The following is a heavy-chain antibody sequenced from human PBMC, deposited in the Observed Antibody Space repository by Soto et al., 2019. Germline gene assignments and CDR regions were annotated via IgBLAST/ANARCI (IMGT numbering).Heavy chain of an antibody. Sequence: EVQLLESGGGLVQPGGSLRLSCAASGFTFSSSAMSWVRQAPGKGLEWVSAISGGGSTYYADSVKGRFTISRDNSKDTLYLQMSSLTAEDTAVYHCAKQVVVVTTTNHFDYWGQGTPVTVSS. J-gene: IGHJ4*02. D-gene: IGHD2-15*01. CDR1: GFTFSSSA. CDR3: AKQVVVVTTTNHFDY. CDR2: ISGGGST. V-gene: IGHV3-23*01.